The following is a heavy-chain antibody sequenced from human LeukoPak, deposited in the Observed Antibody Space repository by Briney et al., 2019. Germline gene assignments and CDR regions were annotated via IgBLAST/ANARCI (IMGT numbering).Heavy chain of an antibody. CDR3: ARNSYGYLTPFDY. CDR1: GYTFTGYY. Sequence: ASVKVSCKASGYTFTGYYMHWVRQAPGQGLEWMGWINPNSGGTNYAQKFQGRVTMTRDTSISTAYKELSRLRSDDTAVYYCARNSYGYLTPFDYWGQGTLVTVSS. CDR2: INPNSGGT. V-gene: IGHV1-2*02. J-gene: IGHJ4*02. D-gene: IGHD5-18*01.